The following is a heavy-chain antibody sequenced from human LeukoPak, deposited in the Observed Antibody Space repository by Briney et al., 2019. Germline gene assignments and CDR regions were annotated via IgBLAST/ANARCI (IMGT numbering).Heavy chain of an antibody. V-gene: IGHV3-72*01. Sequence: GGSLRLSCAASGFTLSDHHMDWVRQAPGKGLEWIGRIRRKTDSYSTEYATSVKGRFTISRDDSKNSLYLQMSSLKTEDTAMFYCATVGGYLGASHVFDIWGQGTMVTVS. CDR2: IRRKTDSYST. CDR3: ATVGGYLGASHVFDI. J-gene: IGHJ3*02. CDR1: GFTLSDHH. D-gene: IGHD5-18*01.